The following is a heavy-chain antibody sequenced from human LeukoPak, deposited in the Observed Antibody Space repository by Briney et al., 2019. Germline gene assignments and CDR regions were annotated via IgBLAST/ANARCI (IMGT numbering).Heavy chain of an antibody. CDR1: GFTFISYS. V-gene: IGHV3-21*01. J-gene: IGHJ5*02. Sequence: GGSLRLSCAASGFTFISYSMNWVRQAPGKGLEWVSSISSSSSYIYYADSVKGRFTISRDNAKNSLYLQMNSLRAEDTAVYYCARATIFGWFDPWGQGTLVTVSS. CDR3: ARATIFGWFDP. CDR2: ISSSSSYI. D-gene: IGHD3-9*01.